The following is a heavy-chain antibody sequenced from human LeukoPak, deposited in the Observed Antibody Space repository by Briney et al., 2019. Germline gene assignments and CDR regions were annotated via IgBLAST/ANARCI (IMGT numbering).Heavy chain of an antibody. CDR3: ARDNSVGDNAWWFDP. J-gene: IGHJ5*02. V-gene: IGHV1-2*02. CDR2: ISPNSGGT. CDR1: GYSFSGHY. Sequence: ASVKVSCKASGYSFSGHYMHWVRQAPGQGPEWMGWISPNSGGTNYAQKFQGRVTMTRDMSTSTDYMELSSLRSEDTAIYYCARDNSVGDNAWWFDPWGQGTLVTVSS. D-gene: IGHD1-26*01.